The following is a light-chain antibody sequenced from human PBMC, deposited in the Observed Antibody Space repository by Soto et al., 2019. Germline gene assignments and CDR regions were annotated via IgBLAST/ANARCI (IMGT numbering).Light chain of an antibody. J-gene: IGKJ4*01. V-gene: IGKV1-9*01. CDR1: QGISSY. CDR2: AAS. Sequence: IQFTQSPSSLSASVGDRVTITFRASQGISSYLAWYQQKPGKAPKLLIYAASTLQSGVPSRFSGSGSGTDFTLTISSLQPEDFATYYCQQLNSYPPTFGGGTKVDI. CDR3: QQLNSYPPT.